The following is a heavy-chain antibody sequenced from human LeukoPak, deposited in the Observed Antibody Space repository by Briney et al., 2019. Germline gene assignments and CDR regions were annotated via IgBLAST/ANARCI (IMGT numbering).Heavy chain of an antibody. CDR3: ARDFNIVPPTPGSFNP. Sequence: SVKVSCKASGGTFSSYAISWVRQAPGQGLEWVGGIIPIFGTANYAQKFQGRVTITADESTSTAYMELSSLRSEDTAVYYWARDFNIVPPTPGSFNPRGPGTLVTVSS. CDR1: GGTFSSYA. J-gene: IGHJ5*02. V-gene: IGHV1-69*13. CDR2: IIPIFGTA. D-gene: IGHD2-2*01.